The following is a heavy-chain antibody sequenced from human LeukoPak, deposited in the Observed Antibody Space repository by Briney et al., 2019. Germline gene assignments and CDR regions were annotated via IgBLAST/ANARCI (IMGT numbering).Heavy chain of an antibody. V-gene: IGHV3-48*04. D-gene: IGHD2-2*01. CDR1: GFTFSSYT. CDR2: ISSSSSTI. J-gene: IGHJ4*02. Sequence: GRSLRLSCAASGFTFSSYTMNWVRQAPGKGLEWVSYISSSSSTIYYADSVKGRFTLSRDNAKNSLYLQMNSLRAEDTAVYYCASTGRYCTSTSCSNYFHSWGQGTLVTVSS. CDR3: ASTGRYCTSTSCSNYFHS.